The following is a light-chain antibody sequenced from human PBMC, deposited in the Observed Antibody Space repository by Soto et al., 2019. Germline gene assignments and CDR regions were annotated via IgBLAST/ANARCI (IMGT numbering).Light chain of an antibody. CDR1: SSDVSGYNY. Sequence: QSALTQPASVSGSPGQSITISCTGTSSDVSGYNYVSWYQQHPGKAPKLMIYDVSNRPSGVSNRFSGSKSGNTASLTISGLQAEDEADYYCSSYTCSSTPLYVVFGGGTKLTVL. V-gene: IGLV2-14*01. CDR2: DVS. J-gene: IGLJ2*01. CDR3: SSYTCSSTPLYVV.